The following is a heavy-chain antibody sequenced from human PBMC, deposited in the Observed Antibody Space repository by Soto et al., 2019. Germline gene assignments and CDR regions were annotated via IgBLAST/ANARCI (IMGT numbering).Heavy chain of an antibody. J-gene: IGHJ4*02. CDR3: ARVVDRYSSSWYSLIDY. D-gene: IGHD6-13*01. V-gene: IGHV1-18*01. CDR2: ISAYNGNT. Sequence: GASVKVSCKACGYSFTSYGISWVRQAPGQGLEWMGWISAYNGNTNYAQKLQGRVTMTTDTSTSTAYMELRSLRSDDTAVYYCARVVDRYSSSWYSLIDYWGQGTLVTVSS. CDR1: GYSFTSYG.